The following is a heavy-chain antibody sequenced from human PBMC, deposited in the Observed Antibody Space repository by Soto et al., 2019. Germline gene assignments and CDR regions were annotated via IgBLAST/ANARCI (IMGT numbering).Heavy chain of an antibody. CDR3: AREGNYHEF. CDR2: ISSSGTYI. V-gene: IGHV3-21*01. CDR1: GFPFGIYT. D-gene: IGHD3-10*01. Sequence: KPGGSLRLSCETSGFPFGIYTMNWVRQAPGKGLEWVSSISSSGTYIDYADSVEGRFAISRDDAKNSVFLEMTSLRVDDTAVYYCAREGNYHEFWGQGTLVTVSS. J-gene: IGHJ4*02.